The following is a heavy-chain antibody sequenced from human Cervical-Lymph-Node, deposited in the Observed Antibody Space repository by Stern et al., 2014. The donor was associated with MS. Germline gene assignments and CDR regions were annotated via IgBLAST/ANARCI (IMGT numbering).Heavy chain of an antibody. Sequence: QITLKESGPVLVKPTETLTLTCTVSGFSLSNARMGVGWIRQPPGKALEWLAHTFSNDEKSYSTSLKSRRTISKDTSKSQVVLTMTNMDPVDTATYYCARILRGSYDYWGQGTLVTVSS. V-gene: IGHV2-26*01. J-gene: IGHJ4*02. CDR2: TFSNDEK. D-gene: IGHD1-26*01. CDR1: GFSLSNARMG. CDR3: ARILRGSYDY.